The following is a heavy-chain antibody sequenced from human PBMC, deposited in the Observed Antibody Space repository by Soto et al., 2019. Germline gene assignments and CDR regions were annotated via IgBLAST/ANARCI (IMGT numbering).Heavy chain of an antibody. D-gene: IGHD3-10*01. CDR2: IYYSGST. CDR3: ARAGPPYYYRSGSHFNFDY. J-gene: IGHJ4*02. CDR1: GGSTSVTY. V-gene: IGHV4-59*01. Sequence: SEPLSHTYTDSGGSTSVTYWSCLQQHPGRGLEWIGYIYYSGSTNYNPSLKSRVTISVDTSKNQFSLEMNSVTAADTAVYYCARAGPPYYYRSGSHFNFDYWGQGTLVTVS.